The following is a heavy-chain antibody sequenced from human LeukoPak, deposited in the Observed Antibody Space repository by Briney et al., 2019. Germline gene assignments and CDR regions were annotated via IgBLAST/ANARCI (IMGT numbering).Heavy chain of an antibody. V-gene: IGHV3-23*01. CDR1: GFTFGNSA. Sequence: GGSLRLSCAASGFTFGNSAMSWVRQAPGKGLEWVSDISGSGSSTYYADSVKGRFTISRDFSKNTVYLQMNSLRAEDTAVYYCAKDAMGCSGGSCYSSADYWGQGTLVTVSS. CDR3: AKDAMGCSGGSCYSSADY. D-gene: IGHD2-15*01. CDR2: ISGSGSST. J-gene: IGHJ4*02.